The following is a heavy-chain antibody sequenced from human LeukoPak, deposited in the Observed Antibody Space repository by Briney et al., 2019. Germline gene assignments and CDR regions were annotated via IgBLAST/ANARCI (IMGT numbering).Heavy chain of an antibody. Sequence: QAGGSLRLSCAVSGFTFSSFPFHWVRQAPGKGLEWVAAISTDGSYQYHGDSVKGRFPISRDNPMNTLYLQMNGLRPDDTAVYYCARSLIPGRWYFDLWGRGTLVTVSS. D-gene: IGHD3-16*01. CDR3: ARSLIPGRWYFDL. CDR2: ISTDGSYQ. J-gene: IGHJ2*01. V-gene: IGHV3-30*04. CDR1: GFTFSSFP.